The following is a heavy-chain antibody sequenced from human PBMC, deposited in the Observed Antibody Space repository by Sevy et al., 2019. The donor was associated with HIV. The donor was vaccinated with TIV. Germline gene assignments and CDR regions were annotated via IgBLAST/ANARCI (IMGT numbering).Heavy chain of an antibody. J-gene: IGHJ6*02. CDR2: VGPAGDP. Sequence: GGSLRLSCVASGFTFSSYDMHWVRQVTGKGLEWVSGVGPAGDPFYPGSVKGRFTISRENVKNSFYLQMNSLRARDTAVYYCARSGGYSDYGMDVWGQGTTVTVSS. V-gene: IGHV3-13*05. CDR3: ARSGGYSDYGMDV. D-gene: IGHD5-12*01. CDR1: GFTFSSYD.